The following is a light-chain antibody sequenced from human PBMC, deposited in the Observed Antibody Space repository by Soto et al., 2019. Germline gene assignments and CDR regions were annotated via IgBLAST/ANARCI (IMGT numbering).Light chain of an antibody. Sequence: EVLLTQSPSTLSLSPGDRAALSCKASQSVHNLLAWYQQKPGQAPRLLIYGASNRAAGIPARFIGSGSGTEFTLTISSLQYEDFAIYYCQQYHHWHPITFGQGTRLEIK. V-gene: IGKV3D-15*01. CDR3: QQYHHWHPIT. CDR2: GAS. J-gene: IGKJ5*01. CDR1: QSVHNL.